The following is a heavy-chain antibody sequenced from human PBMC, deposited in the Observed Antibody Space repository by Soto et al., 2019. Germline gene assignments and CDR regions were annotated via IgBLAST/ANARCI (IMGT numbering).Heavy chain of an antibody. CDR2: IDWDDDK. J-gene: IGHJ2*01. Sequence: SAPTLVNPKRPLTMTGTSSGSPLPTTGWYVSWIRQPPGKALEWLALIDWDDDKYYSTSLKTRLTISKDTSKNQVVLTMTNMDPVDTATYYCARTSMIGDEYFDLWGRGTLVTVSS. CDR3: ARTSMIGDEYFDL. D-gene: IGHD3-10*02. CDR1: GSPLPTTGWY. V-gene: IGHV2-70*01.